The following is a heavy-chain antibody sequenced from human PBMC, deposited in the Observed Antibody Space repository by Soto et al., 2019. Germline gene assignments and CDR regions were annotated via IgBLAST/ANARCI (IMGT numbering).Heavy chain of an antibody. J-gene: IGHJ3*02. CDR2: IYPGDSET. CDR3: ARPLGPGAFEI. Sequence: GESLKISCKGFGYNFAKSWIGWVRQMPGKGLEWMGNIYPGDSETRNSPSFQGQVTISADKSISTAYLQWSSLRASDTAIYYCARPLGPGAFEIWGQGTMVTVSS. V-gene: IGHV5-51*01. CDR1: GYNFAKSW.